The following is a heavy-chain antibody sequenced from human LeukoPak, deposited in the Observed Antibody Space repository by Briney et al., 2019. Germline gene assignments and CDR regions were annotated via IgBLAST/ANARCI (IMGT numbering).Heavy chain of an antibody. D-gene: IGHD1-1*01. CDR2: ADNIGGT. J-gene: IGHJ6*02. Sequence: RPSETLSLTCTVSGGSISSFYLSWIRQPPGKGLEWIAYADNIGGTNYNPSLMSRVTISVLTSKNQLSLQLNSVTAADAAVYYCARHADWNPDYLYYGMDVWGQGTTVTVSS. V-gene: IGHV4-59*08. CDR1: GGSISSFY. CDR3: ARHADWNPDYLYYGMDV.